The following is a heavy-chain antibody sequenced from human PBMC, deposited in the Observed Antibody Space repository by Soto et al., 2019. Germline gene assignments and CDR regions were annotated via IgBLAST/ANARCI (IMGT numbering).Heavy chain of an antibody. CDR2: ISGSGGNT. CDR3: AKSFWELDYFDY. V-gene: IGHV3-23*01. D-gene: IGHD1-26*01. CDR1: DFTFSSYA. J-gene: IGHJ4*02. Sequence: GGSLRLSCAASDFTFSSYAMNWVRQAPGKGLEWVSAISGSGGNTYYADSVKGRFTISRDNSKNTLYLLMNSLRAEDTAVYYWAKSFWELDYFDYWGQGTLVTVSS.